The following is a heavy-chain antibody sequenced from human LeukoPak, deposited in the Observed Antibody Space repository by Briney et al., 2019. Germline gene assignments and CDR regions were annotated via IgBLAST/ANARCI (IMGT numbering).Heavy chain of an antibody. CDR2: ISSSSSYI. CDR1: GFTFSSYS. D-gene: IGHD3-22*01. J-gene: IGHJ4*02. CDR3: ARGVTMIVVVIDY. V-gene: IGHV3-21*01. Sequence: GGSLRLSCAASGFTFSSYSMNWVRQAPGKGLEWVSSISSSSSYIYYADSVKGRFTISRDNAKNSLYLQMNSLRAEDTAAYYCARGVTMIVVVIDYWGQGTLVTVSS.